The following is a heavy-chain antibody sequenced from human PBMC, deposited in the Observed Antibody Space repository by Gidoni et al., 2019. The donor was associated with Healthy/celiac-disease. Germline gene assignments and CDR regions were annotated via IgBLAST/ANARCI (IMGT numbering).Heavy chain of an antibody. CDR3: ARRGVTTPRGFFDY. CDR1: GGSISSSSYY. Sequence: QLQLQESGPGLVKPSETLSLTCTVSGGSISSSSYYWGWIRQPPGKGLEWIGSIYYSGRTYYNPSLKSRVTISVDTSKNQFSLKLSSVTAADTAVYYCARRGVTTPRGFFDYWGQGTLVTVSS. CDR2: IYYSGRT. D-gene: IGHD4-4*01. V-gene: IGHV4-39*01. J-gene: IGHJ4*02.